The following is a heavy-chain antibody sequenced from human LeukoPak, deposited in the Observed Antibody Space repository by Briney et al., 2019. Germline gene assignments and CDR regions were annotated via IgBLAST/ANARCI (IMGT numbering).Heavy chain of an antibody. J-gene: IGHJ4*02. CDR3: AKVFSIVGATTFDY. CDR1: GFTFSSYA. D-gene: IGHD1-26*01. Sequence: GGSLRLSCAASGFTFSSYAMSWGRHAPGKGLEWVSAISGSGGSTYYADSVKGRFTIFRDNSKNTLYLQMNSLRAEDTAVYYCAKVFSIVGATTFDYWGQGTLVTVSS. V-gene: IGHV3-23*01. CDR2: ISGSGGST.